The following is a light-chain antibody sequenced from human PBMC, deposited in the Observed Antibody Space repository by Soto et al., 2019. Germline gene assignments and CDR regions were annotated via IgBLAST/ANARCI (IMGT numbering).Light chain of an antibody. CDR2: WAS. Sequence: DIVMTQSPDSLAVSLSERATINCKSSQSVLYSSNNKNYLAWYQQKPGQPPKLLIYWASTRESGVPDRFSGSGSGTDFTLTISSLQAEDVAVYYCQQYYSTPQTFGQGTKLEIK. CDR3: QQYYSTPQT. CDR1: QSVLYSSNNKNY. V-gene: IGKV4-1*01. J-gene: IGKJ2*01.